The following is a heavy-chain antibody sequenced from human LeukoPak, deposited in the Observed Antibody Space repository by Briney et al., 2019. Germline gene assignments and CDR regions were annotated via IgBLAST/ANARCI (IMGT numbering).Heavy chain of an antibody. CDR1: GFTFSSYA. CDR3: AKDVYCSSTSCHAGYII. J-gene: IGHJ4*02. CDR2: ISGSGGST. Sequence: GGSLRLSCAASGFTFSSYAMSWVRQAPGKGPEWVSAISGSGGSTYYADSVKGRFTISRDNSKNTLYLQMNSLRAEDTAVYYCAKDVYCSSTSCHAGYIIWGQGTLVTVSS. V-gene: IGHV3-23*01. D-gene: IGHD2-2*01.